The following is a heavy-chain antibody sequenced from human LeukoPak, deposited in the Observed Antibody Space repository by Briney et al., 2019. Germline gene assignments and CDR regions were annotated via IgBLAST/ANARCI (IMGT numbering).Heavy chain of an antibody. CDR1: GYTLTELS. CDR2: FDPEDGET. D-gene: IGHD1-26*01. CDR3: ASSPPSRSRYSGSQDY. Sequence: GASVKVSCKVSGYTLTELSMHWVRQAPGKGLEWMGGFDPEDGETIYAQKFQGRVTMTEDTSTDTAYMELSSLRAEDTAVYYCASSPPSRSRYSGSQDYWGQGTLVTVSS. V-gene: IGHV1-24*01. J-gene: IGHJ4*02.